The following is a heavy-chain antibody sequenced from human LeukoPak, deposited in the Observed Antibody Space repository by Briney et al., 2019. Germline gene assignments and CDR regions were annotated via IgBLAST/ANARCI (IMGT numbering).Heavy chain of an antibody. CDR3: ARGRRPYYFDY. Sequence: SETLSLTCTVSGGSISSGSYYWSWIRQPAGKGLEWIGRIYTSGSTNYNPSLKSRVTISVGTSKNQFSLKLSSVTAADTAVYYCARGRRPYYFDYWGQGTLVTVSS. CDR2: IYTSGST. J-gene: IGHJ4*02. CDR1: GGSISSGSYY. V-gene: IGHV4-61*02.